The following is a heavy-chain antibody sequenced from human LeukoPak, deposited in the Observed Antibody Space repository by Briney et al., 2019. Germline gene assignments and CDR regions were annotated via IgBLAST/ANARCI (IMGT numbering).Heavy chain of an antibody. J-gene: IGHJ4*02. CDR3: AKEHSSSWRVTGGLDY. V-gene: IGHV3-9*01. D-gene: IGHD6-13*01. Sequence: HPGGSLRLSCAASGFTVSSNYMSWVRQAPGKGLEWVSGISWSSGSIGYADSVKGRFTISRDNAKNSLYLQMNSLRAEDTALYYCAKEHSSSWRVTGGLDYWGQGTLVTVSS. CDR2: ISWSSGSI. CDR1: GFTVSSNY.